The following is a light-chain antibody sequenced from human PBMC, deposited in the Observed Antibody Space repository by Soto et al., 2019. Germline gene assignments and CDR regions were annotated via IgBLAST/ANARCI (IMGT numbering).Light chain of an antibody. CDR1: QSVSSSY. J-gene: IGKJ1*01. V-gene: IGKV3D-20*02. CDR3: QKRSNWPPT. CDR2: GAS. Sequence: EIVLTQAPGTLALAPVERATLSWRCSQSVSSSYLAWYQQKPGQAPRLLIYGASNRATGIPARFSGSGSGTDFTLTISSLEPEDFAVYYCQKRSNWPPTFGQGTKVDIK.